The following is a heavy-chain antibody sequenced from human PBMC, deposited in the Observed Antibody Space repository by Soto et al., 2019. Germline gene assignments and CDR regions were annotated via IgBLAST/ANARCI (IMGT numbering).Heavy chain of an antibody. J-gene: IGHJ5*02. CDR1: GYTFTGYY. D-gene: IGHD6-13*01. CDR2: INPNSGGT. CDR3: ARAIKYSSSWYWFDP. V-gene: IGHV1-2*04. Sequence: ASVKVSCKASGYTFTGYYMHWVRQAPGQGLEWMGWINPNSGGTNYAQKFQGWVTMTRDTSISTAYMELSRLRSDDTAVYYCARAIKYSSSWYWFDPWGQGTLVTVS.